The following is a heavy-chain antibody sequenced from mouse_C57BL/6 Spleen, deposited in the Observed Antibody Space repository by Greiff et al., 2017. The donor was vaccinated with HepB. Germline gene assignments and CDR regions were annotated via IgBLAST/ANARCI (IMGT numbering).Heavy chain of an antibody. CDR2: ISYDGSN. J-gene: IGHJ2*01. CDR1: GYSITSGYY. V-gene: IGHV3-6*01. Sequence: EVKLMESGPGLVKPSQSLSLTCSVTGYSITSGYYWNWIRQFPGNKLEWMGYISYDGSNNYNPSLKNRISITRDTSKNQFFLKLNSVTTEDTATYYCARDSPYDYYFDYWGQGTTLTVSS. D-gene: IGHD2-4*01. CDR3: ARDSPYDYYFDY.